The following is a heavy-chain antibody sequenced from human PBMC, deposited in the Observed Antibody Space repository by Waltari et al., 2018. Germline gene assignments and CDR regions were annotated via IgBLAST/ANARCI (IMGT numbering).Heavy chain of an antibody. CDR3: ARGCGGDCPDFDY. D-gene: IGHD2-21*02. Sequence: QVQLVESGGGVVQPGRSLRLSCAASGFTFSSYGMHWVRQAPGKGLEWVAVIWYDGSNKYYADSVKGGFTISRDNSKNTLYLQMNSLRAEDTAVYYCARGCGGDCPDFDYWGQGTLVTVSS. CDR1: GFTFSSYG. CDR2: IWYDGSNK. J-gene: IGHJ4*02. V-gene: IGHV3-33*01.